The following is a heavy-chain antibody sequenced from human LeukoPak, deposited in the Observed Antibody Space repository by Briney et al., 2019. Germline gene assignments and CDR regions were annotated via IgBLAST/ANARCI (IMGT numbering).Heavy chain of an antibody. J-gene: IGHJ4*02. CDR3: AKEEGAAAGHSAIDY. Sequence: GGSLRLSCAASGFTFSNHAMTWVRQAPGKGLEWVSGISGSGGSTFYAGSVKGRFTISRDNSKNTLYLQMNSLRADDTAVYHCAKEEGAAAGHSAIDYWGQGTLVTVSS. CDR1: GFTFSNHA. D-gene: IGHD6-13*01. CDR2: ISGSGGST. V-gene: IGHV3-23*01.